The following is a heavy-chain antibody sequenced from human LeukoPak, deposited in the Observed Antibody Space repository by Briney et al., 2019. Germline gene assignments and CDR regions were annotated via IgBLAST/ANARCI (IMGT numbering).Heavy chain of an antibody. V-gene: IGHV3-20*01. CDR2: INWNGGST. CDR1: GFTFDDYG. D-gene: IGHD3-10*01. Sequence: SGGSLRLSCAASGFTFDDYGMSWVRQAPGKGLEWVSGINWNGGSTGYADSVKGRFTISRANAKNSRHLQMNSLRADVTALYHCARVGSGSYYPPSPYYYDYYMDVWGKGTTVTISS. CDR3: ARVGSGSYYPPSPYYYDYYMDV. J-gene: IGHJ6*03.